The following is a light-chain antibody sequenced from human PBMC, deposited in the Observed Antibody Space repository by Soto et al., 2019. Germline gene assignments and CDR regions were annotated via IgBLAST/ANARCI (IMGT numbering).Light chain of an antibody. Sequence: EIVMTQSPATLSVSSGERATLSCRASQSVSSNLAWYQQKPGQAPRLLIYGASTRATGIPARFSGSGSGTEFTLTISSLQSEDFAVYYCQQYNNWPPYTFGQWTKLEIK. CDR3: QQYNNWPPYT. CDR1: QSVSSN. V-gene: IGKV3-15*01. CDR2: GAS. J-gene: IGKJ2*01.